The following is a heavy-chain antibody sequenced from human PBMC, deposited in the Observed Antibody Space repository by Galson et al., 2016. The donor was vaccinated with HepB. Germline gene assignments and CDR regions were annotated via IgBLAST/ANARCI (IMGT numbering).Heavy chain of an antibody. CDR1: GFTFSDYA. D-gene: IGHD3-9*01. V-gene: IGHV3-23*01. CDR2: IRGTGVTT. J-gene: IGHJ4*01. Sequence: SLRLSCAASGFTFSDYAMSWVRQAPGKGPQWVSTIRGTGVTTHYADSVKGRFTISRDNSKNTLYLQMSSLRAEDTAMYYCAKATPYYDVLTGFFVYYSDYWGHGTLVTVSS. CDR3: AKATPYYDVLTGFFVYYSDY.